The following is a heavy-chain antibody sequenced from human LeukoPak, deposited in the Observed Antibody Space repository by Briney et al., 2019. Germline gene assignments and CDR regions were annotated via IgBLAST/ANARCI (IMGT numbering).Heavy chain of an antibody. CDR3: AREEDAFDI. CDR2: IYYSGST. CDR1: GGSISSYY. V-gene: IGHV4-59*12. Sequence: SETLSLTCTVSGGSISSYYWSWIRQPPGKGPEWIGYIYYSGSTNYNPSLKSRVTISVDTSKNQFSLKLSSVTAADTAVYYCAREEDAFDIWGQGTMVTVSS. J-gene: IGHJ3*02.